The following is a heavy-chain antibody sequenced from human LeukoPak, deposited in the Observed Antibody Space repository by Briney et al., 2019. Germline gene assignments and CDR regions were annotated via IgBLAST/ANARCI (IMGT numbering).Heavy chain of an antibody. CDR2: ISVSGGST. J-gene: IGHJ4*02. V-gene: IGHV3-23*01. CDR1: GFTFSSYA. CDR3: AKMAVAATVIDY. Sequence: TGGSLRLSCAASGFTFSSYAMSWVRQAPVKGLEWVSAISVSGGSTYYADSVKGRFTISRDNSTDTLYLQMNSLRAEDTAVYYCAKMAVAATVIDYWGQGTLVTVSS. D-gene: IGHD6-19*01.